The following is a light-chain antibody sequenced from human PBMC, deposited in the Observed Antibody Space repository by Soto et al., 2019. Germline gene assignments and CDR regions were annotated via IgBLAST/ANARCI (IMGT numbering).Light chain of an antibody. CDR3: QQSFSSHWT. J-gene: IGKJ1*01. V-gene: IGKV1-39*01. Sequence: IQMTQSPSSLSASVGDRVTISCRASQSISNYLNWYHQKPGKAPNLLIYAASSLQTGVPSRFNGSGSGTDFSLTISSLQPEDFATYYCQQSFSSHWTFGQGTKVEIK. CDR2: AAS. CDR1: QSISNY.